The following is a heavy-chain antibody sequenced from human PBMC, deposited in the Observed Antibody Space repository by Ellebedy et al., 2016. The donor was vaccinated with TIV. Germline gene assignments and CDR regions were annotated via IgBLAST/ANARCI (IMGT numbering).Heavy chain of an antibody. CDR1: GYTFTSYY. CDR3: AREQELPILNY. V-gene: IGHV1-46*01. CDR2: INPSGGST. J-gene: IGHJ4*02. D-gene: IGHD3-9*01. Sequence: ASVKVSCXASGYTFTSYYMHWVRQAPGQGLEWMGIINPSGGSTSYAQKFRGRVTMTRDTSTSTVYMELSSLRSEDTAVYYCAREQELPILNYWGQGTLVTVSS.